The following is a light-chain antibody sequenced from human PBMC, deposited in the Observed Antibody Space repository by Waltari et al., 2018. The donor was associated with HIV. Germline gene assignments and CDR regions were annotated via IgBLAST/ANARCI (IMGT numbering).Light chain of an antibody. CDR2: GDD. CDR3: ASWDSSLSVL. V-gene: IGLV1-51*02. Sequence: QSVLPQPPSVSAAPGQQVTISCSGSIHNIGHNYVSWYQHPPGPAPNLLFYGDDKRYPGIPDRFSASKSGTSATLAITGLQTGDEADYYCASWDSSLSVLFGGGTKLAVL. CDR1: IHNIGHNY. J-gene: IGLJ2*01.